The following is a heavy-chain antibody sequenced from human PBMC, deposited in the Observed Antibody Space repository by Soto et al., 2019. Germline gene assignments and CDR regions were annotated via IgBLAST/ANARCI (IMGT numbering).Heavy chain of an antibody. CDR2: ITSKRYGGKT. V-gene: IGHV3-49*03. J-gene: IGHJ4*02. CDR3: SRLPPNNWGAPLDF. CDR1: GFTFGDYA. D-gene: IGHD1-26*01. Sequence: GGSLRLSCITSGFTFGDYAMIWFRQAPGKGLEWVSFITSKRYGGKTEYAASVKGRFTISRDDSKSVACLQMNSLRTDDAAVYYCSRLPPNNWGAPLDFWGQGTLVTVSS.